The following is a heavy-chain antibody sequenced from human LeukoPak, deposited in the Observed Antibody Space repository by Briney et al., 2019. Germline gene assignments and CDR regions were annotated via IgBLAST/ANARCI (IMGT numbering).Heavy chain of an antibody. D-gene: IGHD1-1*01. CDR1: GGTFSSYA. CDR3: SKLLAYYYYMDF. V-gene: IGHV1-69*01. J-gene: IGHJ6*03. Sequence: SVKVSCKASGGTFSSYAISWVRQAPGQGLEWMGGIIPIFGTANYARKFQGRATITANESTSKAYMELSGLRSEDTAVYYCSKLLAYYYYMDFWGKGTTVTVSS. CDR2: IIPIFGTA.